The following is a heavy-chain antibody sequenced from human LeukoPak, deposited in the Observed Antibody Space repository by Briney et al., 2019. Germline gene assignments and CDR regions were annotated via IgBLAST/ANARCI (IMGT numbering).Heavy chain of an antibody. CDR2: IYATDLT. CDR1: GRSIRSVY. Sequence: SETLSLTCTVSGRSIRSVYWNWIRQSAGKGLEWIGRIYATDLTNHNPSLKSRVTLSVDMSKNELSLTLKSVTAADTAVYYCARGFGSGTSPIDLWGQGALVTVSS. D-gene: IGHD3-10*01. J-gene: IGHJ5*02. V-gene: IGHV4-4*07. CDR3: ARGFGSGTSPIDL.